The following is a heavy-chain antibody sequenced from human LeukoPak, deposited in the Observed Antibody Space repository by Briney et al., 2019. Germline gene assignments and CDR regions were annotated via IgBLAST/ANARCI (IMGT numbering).Heavy chain of an antibody. J-gene: IGHJ4*02. CDR1: GGSISSGSYY. Sequence: SQTLSLTCTVSGGSISSGSYYWSWIRQPAGKGLEWIGRIYTSGSTNYNPSLKSRVTISVDTSKNQFSLKLSSVTAADTAVYYCARGSGVVESSFDYWGQGTLVTVSS. CDR2: IYTSGST. D-gene: IGHD3-22*01. CDR3: ARGSGVVESSFDY. V-gene: IGHV4-61*02.